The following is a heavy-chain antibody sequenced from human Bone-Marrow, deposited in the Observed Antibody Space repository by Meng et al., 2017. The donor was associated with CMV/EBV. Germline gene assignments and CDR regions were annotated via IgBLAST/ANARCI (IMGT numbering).Heavy chain of an antibody. CDR2: ISSSGSTI. CDR3: ARGGYCSSTSCYNDAFDI. CDR1: GFTFSDYY. J-gene: IGHJ3*02. D-gene: IGHD2-2*02. Sequence: GESLKISCAASGFTFSDYYMSWIRQAPGKGLEWVSYISSSGSTIYYADSVKGRFTISRDNSKNTLYLQMNSLRAEDTAVYYCARGGYCSSTSCYNDAFDIWGQGKMVTVSS. V-gene: IGHV3-11*01.